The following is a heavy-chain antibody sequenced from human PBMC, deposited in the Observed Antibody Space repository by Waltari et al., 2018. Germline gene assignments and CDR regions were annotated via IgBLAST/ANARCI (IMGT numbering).Heavy chain of an antibody. CDR3: AKYCSGGSCYSGGGFDY. Sequence: QVQLQQWGAGLLKPSETLSLTCAVYGGSFSGYYWSWIRQPPGKGLEWIGEINHSGSTNYNPSLKSRVTISVDTSKNQFSLKLSSATAADTAVYYCAKYCSGGSCYSGGGFDYWGQGTLVTVSS. CDR2: INHSGST. J-gene: IGHJ4*02. D-gene: IGHD2-15*01. CDR1: GGSFSGYY. V-gene: IGHV4-34*01.